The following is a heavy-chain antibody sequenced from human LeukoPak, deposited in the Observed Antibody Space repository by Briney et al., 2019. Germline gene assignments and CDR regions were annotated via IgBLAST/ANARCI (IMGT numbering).Heavy chain of an antibody. CDR1: GGSISSYY. V-gene: IGHV4-59*01. CDR3: ASRVGLDYDFWSGYYKDYYMDV. Sequence: SETLSLTCTVSGGSISSYYWSWIRQPPGKGLEWIGYIYYSGSTNYNPSLKSRVTISVDTSKNQFSLKLSSVTAADTAVYYCASRVGLDYDFWSGYYKDYYMDVWGRGTTVTVSS. D-gene: IGHD3-3*01. CDR2: IYYSGST. J-gene: IGHJ6*03.